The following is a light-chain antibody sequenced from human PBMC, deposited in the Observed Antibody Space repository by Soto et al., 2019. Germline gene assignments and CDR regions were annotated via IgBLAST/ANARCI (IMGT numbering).Light chain of an antibody. V-gene: IGLV1-44*01. J-gene: IGLJ3*02. CDR2: FND. CDR3: ATWDGSLNGWV. Sequence: QSVLTQPPSASGTPGQRVTISCSGSSSNIGSYTTSWYQQLPGTAPKLLIFFNDQRPSGVPDRFSASKSGTSASLAISGLQSEDEADYYCATWDGSLNGWVFGGGTKLTVL. CDR1: SSNIGSYT.